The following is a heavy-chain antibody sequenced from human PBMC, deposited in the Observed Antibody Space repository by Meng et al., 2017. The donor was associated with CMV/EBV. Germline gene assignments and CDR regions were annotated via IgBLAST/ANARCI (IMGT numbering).Heavy chain of an antibody. Sequence: GESLKISCAASGFTFSSYSMNWVRQAPGKGLEWVSSISSSSSYIYDADSVKGRFTISRDNAKNSLYLQMNSLRAEDTAVYYWARYPFGSHVYDSSGYGMDVWGQGTTVTVSS. CDR2: ISSSSSYI. CDR1: GFTFSSYS. D-gene: IGHD3-22*01. V-gene: IGHV3-21*01. CDR3: ARYPFGSHVYDSSGYGMDV. J-gene: IGHJ6*02.